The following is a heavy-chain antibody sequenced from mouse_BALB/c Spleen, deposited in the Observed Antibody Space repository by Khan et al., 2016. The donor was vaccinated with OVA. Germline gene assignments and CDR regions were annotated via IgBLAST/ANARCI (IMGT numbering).Heavy chain of an antibody. CDR1: GYSITSDYA. V-gene: IGHV3-2*02. J-gene: IGHJ3*01. CDR3: TGGHAY. CDR2: ISYSGST. D-gene: IGHD3-3*01. Sequence: EVQLQESGPGLVKPSQSLSLTCTVSGYSITSDYAWNWIRQFPGNKLEWMGYISYSGSTSYTPSLKSRISITRDTSKNQLFLQLNSVTTEDTATYYCTGGHAYWGQGTLVTVSA.